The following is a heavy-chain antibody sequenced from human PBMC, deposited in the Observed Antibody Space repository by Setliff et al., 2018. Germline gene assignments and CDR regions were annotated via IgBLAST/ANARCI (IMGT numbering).Heavy chain of an antibody. D-gene: IGHD3-9*01. CDR3: AGVDVLTASPF. Sequence: ASVKVSCKASANTFIAYYIHWVRQAPGQGLEWMGWINPSSAGTNYAQKFQGRVTMAWDASTTTAYLDLSRLTSDDTASYYCAGVDVLTASPFWGLGTRVTVSS. CDR1: ANTFIAYY. J-gene: IGHJ4*02. CDR2: INPSSAGT. V-gene: IGHV1-2*02.